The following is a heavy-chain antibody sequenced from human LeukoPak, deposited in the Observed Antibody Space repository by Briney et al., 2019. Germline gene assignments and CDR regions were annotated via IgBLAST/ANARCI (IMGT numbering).Heavy chain of an antibody. CDR1: GFTFSDYA. J-gene: IGHJ4*02. CDR3: AKDRSIGTYYTFDH. D-gene: IGHD1-26*01. V-gene: IGHV3-23*01. CDR2: ISGSGVMT. Sequence: PGGSLRLSCAASGFAASGFTFSDYALTWVRQAPGKGLECVATISGSGVMTYYADPVKGRFTVSRDTSKNTIYLQMHSLTAADTAVYYCAKDRSIGTYYTFDHWGQGTLVTVSS.